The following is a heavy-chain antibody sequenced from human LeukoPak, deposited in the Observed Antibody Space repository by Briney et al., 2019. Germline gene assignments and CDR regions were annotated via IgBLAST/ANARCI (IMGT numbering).Heavy chain of an antibody. Sequence: GGSLRLSCAASGFTFSSYGMHWVRQAPGKGLEWVAFIRYDGSNKYYADSVKGRFTIPRDNSKNTLYLQMNSLRAEDTAVYYCAKDGYQLPADPNTYYFDYWGQGTLVTVSS. V-gene: IGHV3-30*02. CDR2: IRYDGSNK. J-gene: IGHJ4*02. CDR3: AKDGYQLPADPNTYYFDY. CDR1: GFTFSSYG. D-gene: IGHD2-2*01.